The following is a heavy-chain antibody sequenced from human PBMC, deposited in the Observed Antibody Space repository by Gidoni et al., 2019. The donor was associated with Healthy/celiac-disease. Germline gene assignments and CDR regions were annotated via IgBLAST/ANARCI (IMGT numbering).Heavy chain of an antibody. V-gene: IGHV4-61*01. D-gene: IGHD6-19*01. J-gene: IGHJ4*02. CDR3: ARFSSGWYSSFDY. CDR2: IYYSGST. CDR1: GGSVSSGSYY. Sequence: QVQLQESCPGLVKPSETLSLTCTVSGGSVSSGSYYWSWIRQPPGKGLEWIGYIYYSGSTNYNPSLKSRVTISVDTSKNQFSLKLSSVTAADTAVYYCARFSSGWYSSFDYWGQGTLVTVSS.